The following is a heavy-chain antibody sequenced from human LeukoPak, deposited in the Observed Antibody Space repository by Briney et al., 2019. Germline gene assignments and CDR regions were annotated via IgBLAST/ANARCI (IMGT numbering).Heavy chain of an antibody. CDR2: INHSGST. CDR1: GGSFSGYY. V-gene: IGHV4-34*01. J-gene: IGHJ3*02. D-gene: IGHD2-21*02. Sequence: PSETLSLTCAVYGGSFSGYYWSWIRQPPGKGLEWIGEINHSGSTNYNPSLTSRVTISVDTSRNQFSLKLSSVTAADTAVYYCARALAYCGGDCYLDAFDIWGQGTMVTVSS. CDR3: ARALAYCGGDCYLDAFDI.